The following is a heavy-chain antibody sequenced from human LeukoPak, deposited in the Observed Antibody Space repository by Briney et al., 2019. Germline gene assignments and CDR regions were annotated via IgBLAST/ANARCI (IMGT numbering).Heavy chain of an antibody. CDR1: GYTFTSYG. Sequence: GASVKVSCKASGYTFTSYGISWVRQVPGQGLEWMGWISAYNGNTNYAQKLQGRVTMTTDTSTSTAYMELRSLRSDDAAVYFWARSPRPITTIVAASSAEYFQHWGQGTLVTVSS. J-gene: IGHJ1*01. V-gene: IGHV1-18*01. D-gene: IGHD3-22*01. CDR2: ISAYNGNT. CDR3: ARSPRPITTIVAASSAEYFQH.